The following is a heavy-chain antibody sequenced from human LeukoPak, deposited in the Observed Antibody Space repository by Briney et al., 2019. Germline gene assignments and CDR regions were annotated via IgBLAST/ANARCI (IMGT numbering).Heavy chain of an antibody. CDR1: GFTFSSYA. Sequence: GGSLRLSCAASGFTFSSYAMSGGRQAPGKGLEGGSAISGGGGSTYYADSVKGRFTISRDNSNNPLYLPMNSLRAEDTAVYYCAKDDAARIAVAGTGFDYWGQGTLVTVSS. D-gene: IGHD6-19*01. V-gene: IGHV3-23*01. J-gene: IGHJ4*02. CDR2: ISGGGGST. CDR3: AKDDAARIAVAGTGFDY.